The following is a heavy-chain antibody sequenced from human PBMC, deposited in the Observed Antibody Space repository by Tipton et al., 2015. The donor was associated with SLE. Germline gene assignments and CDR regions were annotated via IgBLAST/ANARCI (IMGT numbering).Heavy chain of an antibody. J-gene: IGHJ4*02. CDR1: GGSFSGYY. CDR2: INHSGST. Sequence: TLSLTCAVYGGSFSGYYWSWIRQPPGKGLEWIGEINHSGSTNYNPSLKSRVSISIDTSKNHFSLNLSSVTAADTAVYYCARVAGYFDNWGQGTLVTVSS. D-gene: IGHD3-10*01. CDR3: ARVAGYFDN. V-gene: IGHV4-34*01.